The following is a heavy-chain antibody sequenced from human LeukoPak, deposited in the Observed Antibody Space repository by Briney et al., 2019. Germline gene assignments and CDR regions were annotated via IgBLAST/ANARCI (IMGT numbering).Heavy chain of an antibody. V-gene: IGHV3-21*01. J-gene: IGHJ4*02. Sequence: GGSLRLSCAASGFSFSSYFMNWVRQAPGKGLEWVSSISSTSSYIYYADSVKGRFTISRDNAKNSLYLQMTSLRADDTAVYYCAKDRSKGSYGDEFDHWGQGTLVTVSS. CDR1: GFSFSSYF. CDR2: ISSTSSYI. CDR3: AKDRSKGSYGDEFDH. D-gene: IGHD1-26*01.